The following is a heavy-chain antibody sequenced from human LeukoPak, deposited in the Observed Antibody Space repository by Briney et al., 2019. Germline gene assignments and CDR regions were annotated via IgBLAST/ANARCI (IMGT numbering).Heavy chain of an antibody. CDR3: ARASIPTRAYSYGYPGGPAFGYYYCGMDV. V-gene: IGHV1-2*02. D-gene: IGHD5-18*01. Sequence: ASVKVSCKASGYTFTGYYMHWVRQAPGQGLEWMGWINPNSGGTNYAQKFQGRVTMTRDTSISTAYMELSRLRSDDTAVYYCARASIPTRAYSYGYPGGPAFGYYYCGMDVWGQGTTVTVSS. J-gene: IGHJ6*02. CDR2: INPNSGGT. CDR1: GYTFTGYY.